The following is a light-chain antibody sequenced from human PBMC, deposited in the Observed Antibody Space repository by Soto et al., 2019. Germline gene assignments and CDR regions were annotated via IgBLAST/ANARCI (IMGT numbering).Light chain of an antibody. CDR2: EAS. Sequence: DIQMTQSPSTLSASVGDRVTITCRASETINIWLAWYQQKPGEAPKLLISEASSLESGVPPRFSGSGSGTEFTLTISSLQSDDFATYYCQQYRSPPWTFGQGTKVDIK. J-gene: IGKJ1*01. V-gene: IGKV1-5*03. CDR1: ETINIW. CDR3: QQYRSPPWT.